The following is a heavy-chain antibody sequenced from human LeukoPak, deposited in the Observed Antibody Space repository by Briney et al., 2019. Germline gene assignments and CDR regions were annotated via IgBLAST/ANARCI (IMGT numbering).Heavy chain of an antibody. CDR1: GGSFSGNY. V-gene: IGHV4-34*01. CDR3: ARGVSTRLSLAYYYDHYYLDV. D-gene: IGHD1-1*01. CDR2: IDHKGDI. J-gene: IGHJ6*03. Sequence: SETLSLTCAVYGGSFSGNYWTWIRQTPGKGLEYIGEIDHKGDIKYNPSLESRVTLSVDTSNSQSSLKLTSVTAADTGVFYCARGVSTRLSLAYYYDHYYLDVWGNGTTVTVSS.